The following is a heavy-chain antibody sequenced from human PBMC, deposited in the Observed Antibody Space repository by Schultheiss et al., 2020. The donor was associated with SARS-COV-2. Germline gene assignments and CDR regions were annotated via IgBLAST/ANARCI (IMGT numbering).Heavy chain of an antibody. Sequence: SETLSLTCTVSGGSISSYYWSWIRQPPGKGLEWIGEIYHSGSTNYNPSLKSRVTISVDTSKNQFSLKLSSVTAADTAVYYCARADWGYWGQGTLVTVSS. CDR3: ARADWGY. CDR1: GGSISSYY. V-gene: IGHV4-59*12. D-gene: IGHD7-27*01. J-gene: IGHJ4*02. CDR2: IYHSGST.